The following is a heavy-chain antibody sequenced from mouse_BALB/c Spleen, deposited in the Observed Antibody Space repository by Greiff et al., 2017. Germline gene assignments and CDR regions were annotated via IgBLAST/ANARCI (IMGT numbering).Heavy chain of an antibody. J-gene: IGHJ4*01. Sequence: QVQLKQSGSVLVRPGASVKLSCKASGYTFTSSWMHWAKQRPGQGLEWIGEIHPNSGNTNYNEKFKGKATLTVDTSSSTAYVDLSSLTSEDSAVYYCARGWVRRRGPYAMDYWGQGTSVTVSS. V-gene: IGHV1S130*01. CDR3: ARGWVRRRGPYAMDY. D-gene: IGHD2-2*01. CDR1: GYTFTSSW. CDR2: IHPNSGNT.